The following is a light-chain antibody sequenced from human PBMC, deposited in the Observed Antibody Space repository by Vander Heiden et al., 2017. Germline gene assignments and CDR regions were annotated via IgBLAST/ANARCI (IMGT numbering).Light chain of an antibody. CDR3: SSYRSTSTLEV. V-gene: IGLV2-14*03. J-gene: IGLJ2*01. CDR1: SSDIGGYDY. CDR2: DVS. Sequence: QSALNQPASVSGSPGQSITISCTGTSSDIGGYDYVSWYQQHPGKAPKVMIYDVSNRPSGVSNRFSGSKSGNTASLIISGLQAEDEADYYGSSYRSTSTLEVFGGGTKLTVL.